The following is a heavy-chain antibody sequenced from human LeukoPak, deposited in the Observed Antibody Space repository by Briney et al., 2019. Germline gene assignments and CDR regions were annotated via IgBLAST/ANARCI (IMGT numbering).Heavy chain of an antibody. D-gene: IGHD3-10*01. CDR1: GYTFTSYG. Sequence: GASVKVSCKASGYTFTSYGISWVRQAPGQGLEWMGWISAYNGNTNYAQKFQGRVTMTTDTSTSTAYMELRSLRSDDTAVYYCARGSLYSGSYYNGYDYWGQGTLVTVSS. V-gene: IGHV1-18*01. CDR2: ISAYNGNT. J-gene: IGHJ4*02. CDR3: ARGSLYSGSYYNGYDY.